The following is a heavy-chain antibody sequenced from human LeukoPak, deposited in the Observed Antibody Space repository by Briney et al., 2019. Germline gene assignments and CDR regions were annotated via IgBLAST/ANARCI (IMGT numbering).Heavy chain of an antibody. J-gene: IGHJ4*02. CDR1: GFTFSDYY. CDR2: ISSSTSYT. V-gene: IGHV3-11*03. CDR3: AKNLWDGSGSYYDY. Sequence: KPGGSLRLSCAASGFTFSDYYMSWIRQAPGKGLEWVSYISSSTSYTNYADSVKGRFTISRDNAKNSLYLQMNSLRAEDTAVYYCAKNLWDGSGSYYDYWGQGTLVAVSS. D-gene: IGHD3-10*01.